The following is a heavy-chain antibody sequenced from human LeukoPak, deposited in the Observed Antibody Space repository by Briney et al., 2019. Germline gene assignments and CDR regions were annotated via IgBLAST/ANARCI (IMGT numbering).Heavy chain of an antibody. Sequence: TLSLTCTVSGGSISSSSYYWGWIRQPPGKGLEWIGSIYYSGSTYYNPSLKSRVTISVDTSKNQFSLKVSSVTAADTAVYYCARHGAYCTGGSCNRFDPRGQGTLVTVSS. CDR1: GGSISSSSYY. V-gene: IGHV4-39*01. CDR3: ARHGAYCTGGSCNRFDP. J-gene: IGHJ5*02. CDR2: IYYSGST. D-gene: IGHD2-15*01.